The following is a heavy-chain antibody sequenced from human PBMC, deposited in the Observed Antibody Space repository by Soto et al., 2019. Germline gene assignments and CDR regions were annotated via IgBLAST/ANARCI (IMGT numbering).Heavy chain of an antibody. CDR2: ISYDGSNK. CDR3: AREGVYYDSSGPILLRLYYYYGMDV. J-gene: IGHJ6*02. Sequence: GGSLRLSCAASGFTFSSYWMSWVRQAPGKGLEWVAVISYDGSNKYYADSVKGRFTISRDNSKDTLYLQMNSLRAEDTAVYYCAREGVYYDSSGPILLRLYYYYGMDVWGQGTTVTVSS. CDR1: GFTFSSYW. D-gene: IGHD3-22*01. V-gene: IGHV3-30-3*01.